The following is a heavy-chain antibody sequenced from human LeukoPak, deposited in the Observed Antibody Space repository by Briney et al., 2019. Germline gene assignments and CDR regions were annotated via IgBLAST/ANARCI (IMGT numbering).Heavy chain of an antibody. CDR1: GFTFTDYT. J-gene: IGHJ4*02. D-gene: IGHD3-10*01. CDR3: ARADPVLLWFGELPPFDY. Sequence: GGSLRLSCAASGFTFTDYTMNWVRQAPGKGLEWVSSISSSSSYTNYADSVKGRFTISRDNAKNSLYLQMNSLRAEDTAVYYCARADPVLLWFGELPPFDYWGQGTLVTVSS. V-gene: IGHV3-21*04. CDR2: ISSSSSYT.